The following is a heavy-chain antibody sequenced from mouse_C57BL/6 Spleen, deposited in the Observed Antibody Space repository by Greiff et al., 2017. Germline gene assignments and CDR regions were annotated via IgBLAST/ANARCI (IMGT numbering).Heavy chain of an antibody. CDR2: IAPNSGGT. V-gene: IGHV1-72*01. CDR1: GYTFTSYW. Sequence: VKLQQPGAELVKPGASVKLSCKASGYTFTSYWMHWVKQRPGRGLEWIGRIAPNSGGTKYNEKFKSKATLTVDKPSSTAYMQLSSLTAEDSAVYYCARGGPYGGAMDYWGQGTSVTVSS. D-gene: IGHD1-1*02. J-gene: IGHJ4*01. CDR3: ARGGPYGGAMDY.